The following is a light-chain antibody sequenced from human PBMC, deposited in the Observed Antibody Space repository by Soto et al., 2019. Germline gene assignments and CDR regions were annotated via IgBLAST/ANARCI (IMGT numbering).Light chain of an antibody. V-gene: IGKV3-11*01. CDR3: QQRSDWPLT. CDR2: DVS. J-gene: IGKJ4*01. CDR1: RSVSNF. Sequence: VVLTQSPATLSVSPGERATLSCRASRSVSNFLVWYQQKPGQAPRLLIYDVSIRATDTPARFSGSGSETDFPLTIGSLEHEDVAVYYCQQRSDWPLTFGGGTKVEI.